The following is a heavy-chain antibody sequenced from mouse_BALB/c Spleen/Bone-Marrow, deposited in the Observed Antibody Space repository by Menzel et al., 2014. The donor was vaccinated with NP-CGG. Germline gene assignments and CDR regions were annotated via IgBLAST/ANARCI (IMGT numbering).Heavy chain of an antibody. Sequence: VKLMESGAELVKPGASVKLSCKASGYTFXSYYMYWVKQRPGQGLEWIGEINPSNGGTNFNEKFKSKATLTVDKSFSTAYMQLSSLTSEDSAVYYCTREGDSPFAYWGQGTLVTVSA. V-gene: IGHV1S81*02. CDR3: TREGDSPFAY. CDR1: GYTFXSYY. D-gene: IGHD2-13*01. J-gene: IGHJ3*01. CDR2: INPSNGGT.